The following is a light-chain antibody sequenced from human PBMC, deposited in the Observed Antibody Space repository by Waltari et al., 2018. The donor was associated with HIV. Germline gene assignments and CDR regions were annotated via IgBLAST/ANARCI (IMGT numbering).Light chain of an antibody. V-gene: IGLV1-44*01. CDR2: RNN. CDR1: SSNIGSNI. CDR3: AAWDDSLNGAV. J-gene: IGLJ3*02. Sequence: QSVLTQPPSASGTPGQRVTISCSGRSSNIGSNIVNWYQQLPGTAPKLLIYRNNQRPSGVPDRFSGSKSGTSASLAISGLQSEDDADYYCAAWDDSLNGAVFGGGTKLTVL.